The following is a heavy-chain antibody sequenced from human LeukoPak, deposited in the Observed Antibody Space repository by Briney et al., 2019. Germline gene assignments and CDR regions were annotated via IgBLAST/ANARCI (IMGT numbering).Heavy chain of an antibody. CDR2: IKSKADGGTT. D-gene: IGHD2-2*01. V-gene: IGHV3-15*01. CDR1: GFTFSNAW. Sequence: PGGSLRLSCAASGFTFSNAWMSWVRQAPGKGLEWVGRIKSKADGGTTDNAAPVRGRFTISRDDSKNTLYLQMNSLKTEDTAVYYCTTTGQHRLQVPLDYWGQGTLVTVSS. J-gene: IGHJ4*02. CDR3: TTTGQHRLQVPLDY.